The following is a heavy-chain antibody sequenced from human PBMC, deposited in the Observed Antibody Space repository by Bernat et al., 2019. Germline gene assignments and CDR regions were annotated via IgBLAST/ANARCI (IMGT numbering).Heavy chain of an antibody. CDR1: GFTVSSNY. V-gene: IGHV3-66*04. Sequence: EVQLVESGGGLVQPGGSLRLSCAASGFTVSSNYMSWVRQAPGKGLEWVSVIYSGGDTYYADSVKGRFTISRDSSTNTLYLQMNSLRAEDTAVYYCARLLSGSYYLNYFDYWGQGTLVTVSS. J-gene: IGHJ4*02. CDR3: ARLLSGSYYLNYFDY. CDR2: IYSGGDT. D-gene: IGHD1-26*01.